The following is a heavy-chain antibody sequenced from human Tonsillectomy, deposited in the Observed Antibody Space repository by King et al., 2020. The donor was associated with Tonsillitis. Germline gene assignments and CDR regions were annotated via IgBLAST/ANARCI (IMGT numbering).Heavy chain of an antibody. Sequence: VQLVESGGGVVQPGRSLRLSCAASGFTFSNYGMHWVRQAPGKGLEWVAVLSFDGSNKYYVDSVKGRFSISRDNSKNTLHLQMNSLRAEDTAVYYCAKDAHDFGSASHYNEGPNWFDPWGQGTLVTVSS. CDR1: GFTFSNYG. V-gene: IGHV3-30*18. CDR3: AKDAHDFGSASHYNEGPNWFDP. D-gene: IGHD3-10*01. J-gene: IGHJ5*02. CDR2: LSFDGSNK.